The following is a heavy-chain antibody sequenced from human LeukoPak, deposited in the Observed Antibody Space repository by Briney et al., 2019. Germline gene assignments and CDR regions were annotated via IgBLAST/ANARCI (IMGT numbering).Heavy chain of an antibody. D-gene: IGHD3-22*01. V-gene: IGHV5-10-1*01. Sequence: GESLTISCQGSGYNFTTYWIHWVRQMPGKGLEWMGGIDPSDSYTIYSPSFQGHVTMSVDKSISTAYLQWSSLKAADTAMYYCARLRYYDSSGSLDYWGQGTLVTVSS. J-gene: IGHJ4*02. CDR1: GYNFTTYW. CDR2: IDPSDSYT. CDR3: ARLRYYDSSGSLDY.